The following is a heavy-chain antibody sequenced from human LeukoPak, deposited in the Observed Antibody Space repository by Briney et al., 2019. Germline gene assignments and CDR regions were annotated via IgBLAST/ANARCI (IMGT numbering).Heavy chain of an antibody. J-gene: IGHJ3*02. V-gene: IGHV3-30*02. CDR2: IRYDGSNK. D-gene: IGHD2-21*02. CDR1: GFTFSSYG. CDR3: ALGVVVVTADDAFDI. Sequence: GGSLRLSCAASGFTFSSYGMHWVRQAPGKGLEWVAFIRYDGSNKYYADSVKGRFTISRDNSKNTLYLQMNSLRAEDTAVYYCALGVVVVTADDAFDIWGQGAMVTVSS.